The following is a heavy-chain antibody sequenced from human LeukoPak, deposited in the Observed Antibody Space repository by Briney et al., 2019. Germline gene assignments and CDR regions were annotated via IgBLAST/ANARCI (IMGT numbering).Heavy chain of an antibody. J-gene: IGHJ4*02. Sequence: GGSLILSCAASGFTLSDHYMDWVRQAPGKGLEWVGRSRNKADSYTTVYAASVNGRFTISRDDSKSSLYLQMNSLKTEDTAVYYCARSPYCGGDCYFDYWGQGTLVTVSS. V-gene: IGHV3-72*01. CDR3: ARSPYCGGDCYFDY. CDR1: GFTLSDHY. CDR2: SRNKADSYTT. D-gene: IGHD2-21*02.